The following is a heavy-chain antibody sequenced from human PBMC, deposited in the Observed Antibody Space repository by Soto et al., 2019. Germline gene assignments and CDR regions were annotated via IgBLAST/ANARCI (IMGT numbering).Heavy chain of an antibody. Sequence: QLQLQESGPGLVKPSETLFLTCTVSGGSISSSSYYWSWIRQPPGKGLEWIGSIYYSGSTYYNPSLKSRVTISVDTSKNQFSLKLSSVTAADTAVYYCARANYIDYYYGMDVWGQGTTVTVSS. D-gene: IGHD1-7*01. CDR1: GGSISSSSYY. CDR3: ARANYIDYYYGMDV. J-gene: IGHJ6*02. V-gene: IGHV4-39*01. CDR2: IYYSGST.